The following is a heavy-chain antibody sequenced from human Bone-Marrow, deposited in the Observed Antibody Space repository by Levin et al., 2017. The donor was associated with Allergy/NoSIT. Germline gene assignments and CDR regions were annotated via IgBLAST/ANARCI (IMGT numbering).Heavy chain of an antibody. CDR2: IRSNTNSYAT. CDR1: GFSFGGST. J-gene: IGHJ4*02. D-gene: IGHD3-22*01. V-gene: IGHV3-73*01. CDR3: NVGSDSGYYHDY. Sequence: GGSLRLSCAASGFSFGGSTMHWVRQAFGKGLEWVGRIRSNTNSYATTYAASVKGRFTISRDDSKNTAYLQMDSLKTEDTAVYYCNVGSDSGYYHDYWGRGTLVTVSS.